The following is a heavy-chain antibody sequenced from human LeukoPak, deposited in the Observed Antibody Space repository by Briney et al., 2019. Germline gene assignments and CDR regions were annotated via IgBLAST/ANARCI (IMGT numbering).Heavy chain of an antibody. V-gene: IGHV2-70*04. D-gene: IGHD7-27*01. CDR2: LDWDVDK. CDR1: GSSLSTRGMR. J-gene: IGHJ3*02. Sequence: CGPALVKPTPTLTLTCTFSGSSLSTRGMRVSWSRQPPGKALERLAPLDWDVDKFYSTSLKTRLTISKGTSKSQVVLTMTNMDPVDTATYYCARMVTGACDAFDIWGQGTMVTVPS. CDR3: ARMVTGACDAFDI.